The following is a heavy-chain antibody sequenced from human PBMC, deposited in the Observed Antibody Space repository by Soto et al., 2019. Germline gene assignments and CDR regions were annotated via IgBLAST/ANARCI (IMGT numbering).Heavy chain of an antibody. D-gene: IGHD3-3*01. Sequence: PSETRSLTCAVSGGSVSSSSYYWGWIRQPPGKGLEWIGSIYYSGSTYYNPSLKSRVTISVDTSKNQFSLKLSSVTAADTAVYYCASSKXYDFWSGYYIFYYGMDVWGQGTTVTVSS. V-gene: IGHV4-39*01. CDR2: IYYSGST. CDR3: ASSKXYDFWSGYYIFYYGMDV. J-gene: IGHJ6*02. CDR1: GGSVSSSSYY.